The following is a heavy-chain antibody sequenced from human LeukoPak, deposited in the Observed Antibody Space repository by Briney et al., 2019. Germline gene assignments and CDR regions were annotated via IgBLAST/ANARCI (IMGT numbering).Heavy chain of an antibody. CDR3: AKFLQLWLTTNY. V-gene: IGHV3-23*01. Sequence: PGGSLRLSCAASGFTFSSYAMSWVRQAPGKGLEWVSAISGSGGSTYHADSVKGRFTISRDNSKSTLYLQMNSLRAEDTAVYYCAKFLQLWLTTNYWGQGTLVTVSS. D-gene: IGHD5-18*01. CDR2: ISGSGGST. CDR1: GFTFSSYA. J-gene: IGHJ4*02.